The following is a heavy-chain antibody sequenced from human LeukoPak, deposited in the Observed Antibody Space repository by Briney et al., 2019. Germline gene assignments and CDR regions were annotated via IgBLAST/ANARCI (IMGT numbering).Heavy chain of an antibody. Sequence: SETLSLTCTVSGGSISGYFWNWIRQAPGKGLEWIGFVYYTGNTNNNPSLKSRVTMSVDTSKNHFSLKLSSVTAADTAVYFCARAGSWHNANFDYWARESWSPSPQ. CDR1: GGSISGYF. CDR3: ARAGSWHNANFDY. D-gene: IGHD6-13*01. J-gene: IGHJ4*02. V-gene: IGHV4-59*01. CDR2: VYYTGNT.